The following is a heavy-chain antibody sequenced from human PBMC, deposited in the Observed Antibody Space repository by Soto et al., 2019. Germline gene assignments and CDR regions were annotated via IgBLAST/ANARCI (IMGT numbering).Heavy chain of an antibody. J-gene: IGHJ4*02. Sequence: SEILSLTCTVSGGSISSYYWSWIRQPPGKGLEWIGYIYYSGSTNYNPSLKSRVTISVDTSKNQFSLKLSSVTAADTAVYYCARVSVTLNLDYWGQGTLVTVSS. V-gene: IGHV4-59*08. CDR1: GGSISSYY. D-gene: IGHD2-21*02. CDR2: IYYSGST. CDR3: ARVSVTLNLDY.